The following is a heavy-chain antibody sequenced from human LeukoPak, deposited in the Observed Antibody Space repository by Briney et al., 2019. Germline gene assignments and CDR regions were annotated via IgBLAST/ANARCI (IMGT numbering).Heavy chain of an antibody. J-gene: IGHJ4*02. D-gene: IGHD3-22*01. CDR1: GGSISSSTYY. CDR2: IHHSGST. Sequence: SETLSLTCTVSGGSISSSTYYWAWIRQPPGKGLEWTATIHHSGSTYYKPSLRSGVTISVDTSRNQFSLKLSSVTVADTAVYYCARLGGYYDPPGYWGQGTLVTVSS. CDR3: ARLGGYYDPPGY. V-gene: IGHV4-39*01.